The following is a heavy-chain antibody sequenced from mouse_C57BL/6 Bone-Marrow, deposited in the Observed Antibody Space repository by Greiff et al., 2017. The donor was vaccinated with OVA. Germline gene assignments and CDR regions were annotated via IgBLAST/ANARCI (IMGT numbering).Heavy chain of an antibody. Sequence: EVQLVESGGDLVKPGGSLKLSCAASGFTFSSYGMSWVRQTPDKRLEWVATISSGGSYTYYPDSVKGRFTISRDNAKNTLYLQMSSLKSEDTAMYYCARQYDYDKFAYWGQGTLVTVSA. CDR1: GFTFSSYG. D-gene: IGHD2-4*01. J-gene: IGHJ3*01. CDR3: ARQYDYDKFAY. V-gene: IGHV5-6*01. CDR2: ISSGGSYT.